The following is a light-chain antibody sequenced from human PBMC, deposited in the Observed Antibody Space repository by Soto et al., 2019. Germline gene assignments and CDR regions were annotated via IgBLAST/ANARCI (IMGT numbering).Light chain of an antibody. CDR2: DVS. CDR3: SSYTSSSSYV. Sequence: QSALNQPASVSGSPGRSITISCTRTSSDVGGYNYVSWYQQHPGKAPKLMIYDVSNRPSGVSNRFSGSKSGNTASLTISGLQAEDEADYYCSSYTSSSSYVFGTGTKVTVL. V-gene: IGLV2-14*01. J-gene: IGLJ1*01. CDR1: SSDVGGYNY.